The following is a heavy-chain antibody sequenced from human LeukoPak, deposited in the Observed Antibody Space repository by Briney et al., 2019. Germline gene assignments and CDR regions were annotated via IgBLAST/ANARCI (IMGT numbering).Heavy chain of an antibody. J-gene: IGHJ4*02. Sequence: SETLSLTCAVSGGSIISDGYSWHWIRQPRGKGLEWIGYIYHSGSTYYNPSLKSRVTISVVRSKNQFSLILSSVTAADTAVYYCARACGGNCYFDYWGQGTLITVSS. CDR2: IYHSGST. V-gene: IGHV4-30-2*01. CDR1: GGSIISDGYS. CDR3: ARACGGNCYFDY. D-gene: IGHD2-21*01.